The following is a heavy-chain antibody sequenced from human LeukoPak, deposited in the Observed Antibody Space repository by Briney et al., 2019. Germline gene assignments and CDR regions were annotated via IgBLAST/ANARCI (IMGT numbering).Heavy chain of an antibody. CDR3: ARAPGGIAAADIDY. CDR1: GFTFSSYA. J-gene: IGHJ4*02. V-gene: IGHV3-30-3*01. D-gene: IGHD6-13*01. CDR2: ISYDGSNK. Sequence: GGSLRLSCAASGFTFSSYAMHWVRQAPGKGLEWVAVISYDGSNKYYADSVKGRFTISRDNSKNTLYLQMNSLRAEDTAVYYCARAPGGIAAADIDYWGQGTLVTVSS.